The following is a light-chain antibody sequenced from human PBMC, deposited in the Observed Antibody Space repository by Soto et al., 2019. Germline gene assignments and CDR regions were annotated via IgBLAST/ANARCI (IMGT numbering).Light chain of an antibody. CDR1: SSDVGGYNY. CDR3: SSYTSSSTYV. V-gene: IGLV2-14*01. CDR2: EVS. J-gene: IGLJ1*01. Sequence: SALTEPAPLSGSPGPSITISCTGTSSDVGGYNYVSWYQQHPGKAPKLMIYEVSNRPSGVSNRFSGSKSGNTASLTISGLQAEDEADYYCSSYTSSSTYVFGTGTKVTVL.